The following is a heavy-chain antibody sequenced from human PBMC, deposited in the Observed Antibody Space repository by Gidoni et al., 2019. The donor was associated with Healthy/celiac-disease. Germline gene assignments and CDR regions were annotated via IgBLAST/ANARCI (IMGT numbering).Heavy chain of an antibody. CDR2: ISYDGSNK. V-gene: IGHV3-30-3*01. Sequence: QVQLVESGGGVVQPGRSLRLSCAASGFTFSSYAMHWVRQAPGKGLEWVAVISYDGSNKYYADSVKGRFTISRDNSKNTLYLQMNSLRAEDTAVYYCAREGARGYYGSGGEYYFDYWGQGTLVTVSS. D-gene: IGHD3-10*01. J-gene: IGHJ4*02. CDR1: GFTFSSYA. CDR3: AREGARGYYGSGGEYYFDY.